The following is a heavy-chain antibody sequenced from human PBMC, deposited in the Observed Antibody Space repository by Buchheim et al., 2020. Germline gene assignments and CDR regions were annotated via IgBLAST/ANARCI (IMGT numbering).Heavy chain of an antibody. J-gene: IGHJ5*02. CDR1: GFTFSSYG. D-gene: IGHD5-18*01. CDR3: ARGGREYSYGSQLNWFDP. Sequence: QVQLVESGGGVVQPGRSLRLSCAASGFTFSSYGMHWVRQAPGKGLEWVAVIWYDGSNKYYADSGKGRFTISRDNSKNTLYLQMNSLRAEDTAVYYCARGGREYSYGSQLNWFDPWGQGTL. CDR2: IWYDGSNK. V-gene: IGHV3-33*01.